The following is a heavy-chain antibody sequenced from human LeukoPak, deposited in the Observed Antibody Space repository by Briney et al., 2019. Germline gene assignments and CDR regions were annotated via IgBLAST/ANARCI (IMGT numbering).Heavy chain of an antibody. CDR2: IIPILGIA. V-gene: IGHV1-69*04. CDR3: ARDLGTYYYDFDY. Sequence: ASVKVSCKASGGTFSSYAISWVRQAPGQGLEWMGRIIPILGIANYAQKFQGRVTITADKSTSTAYMELSSLRSEDTAVYYCARDLGTYYYDFDYWGQGTLVTVSS. J-gene: IGHJ4*02. CDR1: GGTFSSYA. D-gene: IGHD3-10*01.